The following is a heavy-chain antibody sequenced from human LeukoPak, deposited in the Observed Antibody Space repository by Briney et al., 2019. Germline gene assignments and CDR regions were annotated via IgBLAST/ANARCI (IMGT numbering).Heavy chain of an antibody. V-gene: IGHV4-61*02. CDR2: IYTSGTP. D-gene: IGHD2-15*01. J-gene: IGHJ4*02. Sequence: PSETLSLTCTVSGGSISSGSYYWSWLRQPAGKGLEWIGRIYTSGTPNYNTSLNSRVTVSVDTSKNQLSLKLSSVTAADTAVYYCARGPYTPGRSGGSCYFRDWGQGTLVTVSS. CDR1: GGSISSGSYY. CDR3: ARGPYTPGRSGGSCYFRD.